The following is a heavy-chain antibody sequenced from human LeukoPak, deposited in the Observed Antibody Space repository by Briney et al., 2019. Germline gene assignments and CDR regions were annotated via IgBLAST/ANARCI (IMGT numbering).Heavy chain of an antibody. CDR1: GFAFSSYA. J-gene: IGHJ4*02. V-gene: IGHV3-30*04. CDR3: ARDQEAEYFDY. Sequence: PGGSLRLSCAASGFAFSSYAMHWVRQAPGKGLEWVAVISYDGSNKYYADSVKGRFTISRDNSKNTLYLQMNSLRAEDTAVYYCARDQEAEYFDYWGQGTLVTVSS. CDR2: ISYDGSNK. D-gene: IGHD2-15*01.